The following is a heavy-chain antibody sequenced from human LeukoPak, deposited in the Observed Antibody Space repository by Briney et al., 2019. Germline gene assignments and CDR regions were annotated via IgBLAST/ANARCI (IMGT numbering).Heavy chain of an antibody. Sequence: PGRSLRLSCAASGFTFSSYAIHWVRQAPGKGLEWVAVISYDGSNKYYADSVKGRFTISRDNSKNTLYLQMNSLRAEDTAVYYCARVTLPSGVRYFDWLLPGDYWGQGTLVTVSS. D-gene: IGHD3-9*01. J-gene: IGHJ4*02. CDR3: ARVTLPSGVRYFDWLLPGDY. CDR1: GFTFSSYA. V-gene: IGHV3-30*04. CDR2: ISYDGSNK.